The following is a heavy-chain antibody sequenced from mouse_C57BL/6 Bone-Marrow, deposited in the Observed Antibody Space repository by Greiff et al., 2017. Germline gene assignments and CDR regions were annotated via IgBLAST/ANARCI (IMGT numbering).Heavy chain of an antibody. V-gene: IGHV1-81*01. CDR2: IYPRSGNT. Sequence: QVHVKQSGAELARPGASVKLSCKASGYTFTSYGISWVKQRTGQGLEWIGEIYPRSGNTYYNEKFKGKATLTADKSSSTAYLQLSSLTSEDTAVYYCTRIAYWGQGTLVTVSA. J-gene: IGHJ3*01. CDR1: GYTFTSYG. CDR3: TRIAY.